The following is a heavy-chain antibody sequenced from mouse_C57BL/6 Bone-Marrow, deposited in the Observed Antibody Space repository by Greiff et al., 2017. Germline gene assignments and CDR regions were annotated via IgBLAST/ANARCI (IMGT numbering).Heavy chain of an antibody. CDR1: GFTFSSYA. CDR3: ARGNGYYVAWFAY. V-gene: IGHV5-4*03. D-gene: IGHD2-3*01. J-gene: IGHJ3*01. Sequence: EVKLEESGGGLVKPGGSLKLSCAASGFTFSSYAMSWVRQTPEKRLEWVATISDGGSYTYYPDNVKGRFTISRDNATNNLYLQMSHLKSEDTAMYYCARGNGYYVAWFAYWGQGTLVTVSA. CDR2: ISDGGSYT.